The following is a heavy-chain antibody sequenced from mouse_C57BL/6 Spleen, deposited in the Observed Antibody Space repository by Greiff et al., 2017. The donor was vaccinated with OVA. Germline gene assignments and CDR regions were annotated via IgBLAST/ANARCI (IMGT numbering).Heavy chain of an antibody. Sequence: VQLQQSGAELVMPGASVKLSCKASGYTFTSYWMHWVKQRPGQGLEWIGEIDPSDSYTNYNQKFKGKSTLTVDKSSSTAYMHLSRLTSEDSAVYCCARRDYGSSPLDYWGQGTTLTVSS. CDR1: GYTFTSYW. CDR2: IDPSDSYT. V-gene: IGHV1-69*01. J-gene: IGHJ2*01. CDR3: ARRDYGSSPLDY. D-gene: IGHD1-1*01.